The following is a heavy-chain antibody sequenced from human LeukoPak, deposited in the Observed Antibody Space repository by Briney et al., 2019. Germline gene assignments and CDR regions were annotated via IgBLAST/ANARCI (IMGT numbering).Heavy chain of an antibody. J-gene: IGHJ4*02. CDR1: GFIFSSYG. V-gene: IGHV3-33*01. CDR3: ARVSYDYYGSGSYYNAPFDY. D-gene: IGHD3-10*01. Sequence: GRSLRLSCAASGFIFSSYGMHWVRQAPGKGLEWVAVIWYDGSNKYYADSVKGRFTISRDNSKNTLYLQMNSLRAEDTAVYYCARVSYDYYGSGSYYNAPFDYWGQGTLVTVSS. CDR2: IWYDGSNK.